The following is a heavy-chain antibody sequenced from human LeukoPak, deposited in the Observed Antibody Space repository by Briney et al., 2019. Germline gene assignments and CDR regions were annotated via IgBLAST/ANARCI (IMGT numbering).Heavy chain of an antibody. J-gene: IGHJ4*02. V-gene: IGHV4-31*03. CDR2: IYSSGNT. Sequence: PSETLSLTCTVSGGSISSGGYYWSWIRQHPGKGLEWIGYIYSSGNTYYNPSLKSRVTISLDTSKNQFSLKLSSVTAADTAVYYCARVRAGDYYFDYWGQGTLVTVYS. CDR3: ARVRAGDYYFDY. D-gene: IGHD7-27*01. CDR1: GGSISSGGYY.